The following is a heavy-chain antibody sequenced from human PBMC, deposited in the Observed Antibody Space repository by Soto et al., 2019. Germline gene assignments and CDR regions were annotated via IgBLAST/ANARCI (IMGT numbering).Heavy chain of an antibody. J-gene: IGHJ4*02. CDR3: ARQSWQSDY. CDR2: IYPGDSDT. Sequence: GESLKISCKASGYSFTNYWIGWVRQMPGKGLEWMGIIYPGDSDTRYSPSFQGQATVSADKSISTAYLQWSSLKASDTAMYYCARQSWQSDYWGQGTLVTVSS. V-gene: IGHV5-51*01. D-gene: IGHD6-13*01. CDR1: GYSFTNYW.